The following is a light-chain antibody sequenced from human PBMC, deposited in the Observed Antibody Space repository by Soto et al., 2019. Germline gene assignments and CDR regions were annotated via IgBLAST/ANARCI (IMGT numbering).Light chain of an antibody. V-gene: IGKV3-15*01. Sequence: EIVMTQSPATLSVSPGATANFSCGASQSVSSNLAWYQQKPGQAPRLLIYGASTRATGIPARFSGGGSGTELTLTISSLQSEDFAVYYCQQYNNWPITFGQGTRLEIK. CDR2: GAS. CDR1: QSVSSN. J-gene: IGKJ5*01. CDR3: QQYNNWPIT.